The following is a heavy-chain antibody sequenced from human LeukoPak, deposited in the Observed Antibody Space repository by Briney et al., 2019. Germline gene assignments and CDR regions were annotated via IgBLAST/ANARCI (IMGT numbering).Heavy chain of an antibody. J-gene: IGHJ4*02. CDR2: ISCRGGST. Sequence: ISCRGGSTYYADSVKGRFTISRDNSKNTLYLQMNSLRAEDTAVYYCAKEYYYGSGSYFDYWGQGTLVTVSS. D-gene: IGHD3-10*01. CDR3: AKEYYYGSGSYFDY. V-gene: IGHV3-NL1*01.